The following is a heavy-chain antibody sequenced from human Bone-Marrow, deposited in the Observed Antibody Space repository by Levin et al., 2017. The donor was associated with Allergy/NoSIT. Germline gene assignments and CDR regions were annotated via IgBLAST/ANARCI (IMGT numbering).Heavy chain of an antibody. CDR1: GFTFSSYG. V-gene: IGHV3-33*01. Sequence: GESLKISCAASGFTFSSYGMHWVRQAPGKGLEWVAVIWYDGSNKYYADSVKGRFTISRDNSKNTLYLQMNSLRAEDTAVYYCARDSVDYGDFGQHYGMDVWGQGTTVTVSS. CDR2: IWYDGSNK. D-gene: IGHD4-17*01. J-gene: IGHJ6*02. CDR3: ARDSVDYGDFGQHYGMDV.